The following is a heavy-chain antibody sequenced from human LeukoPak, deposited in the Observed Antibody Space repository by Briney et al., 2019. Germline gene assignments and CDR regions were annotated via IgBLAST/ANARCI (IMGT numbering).Heavy chain of an antibody. Sequence: GGSLRLSCAASGFTFSSYGMHWVRQAPGKGLEWVAFIRYDGSNKYYADSVKGRFTISRDNSKNTLYLQMNSLRAEDTAVYYCARDKVVIGTNYYFDYWGQGTLVTVSS. CDR2: IRYDGSNK. CDR3: ARDKVVIGTNYYFDY. V-gene: IGHV3-30*02. D-gene: IGHD3-22*01. J-gene: IGHJ4*02. CDR1: GFTFSSYG.